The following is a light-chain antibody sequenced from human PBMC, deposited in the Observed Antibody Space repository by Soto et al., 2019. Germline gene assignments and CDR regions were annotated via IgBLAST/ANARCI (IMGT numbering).Light chain of an antibody. CDR1: SSDVGGYNY. Sequence: QSVLTQPASVSGFPGQSITISCTGTSSDVGGYNYVSWYQQHPGKAPKLMIYDVSNRPSGVSSRFSGSKSGNTASLTISGLQAEDEADYFCSSYTSSNTYVFGTGTQLTVL. CDR2: DVS. CDR3: SSYTSSNTYV. J-gene: IGLJ1*01. V-gene: IGLV2-14*01.